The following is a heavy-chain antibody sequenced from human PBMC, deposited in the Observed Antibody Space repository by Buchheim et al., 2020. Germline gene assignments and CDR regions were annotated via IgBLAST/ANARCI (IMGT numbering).Heavy chain of an antibody. CDR1: GGSISGSSYY. V-gene: IGHV4-39*01. CDR2: IHYRGST. Sequence: QLQLQESGPGLVKPSETLSLTCTVSGGSISGSSYYWGWLRQPPGKGLEWIGSIHYRGSTYYNPSLKSRVTISVDSSTNQFSLKLSSLTAADTAVYYCARQTDYDFWSGYSNWFDPWGQGTL. J-gene: IGHJ5*02. CDR3: ARQTDYDFWSGYSNWFDP. D-gene: IGHD3-3*01.